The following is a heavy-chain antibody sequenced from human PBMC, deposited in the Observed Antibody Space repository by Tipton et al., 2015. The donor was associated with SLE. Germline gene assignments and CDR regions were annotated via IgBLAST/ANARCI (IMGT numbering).Heavy chain of an antibody. Sequence: SLRLSCAASGFTFSSYAMSWVRQAPGKGLEWVSAISGSGGSTYYADPVKGRFTISRDNSKNTLYLQMNSLRAEDTAVYYCAKHANGGYYDSTYYFDYWGQGTLVTVSS. CDR1: GFTFSSYA. CDR2: ISGSGGST. V-gene: IGHV3-23*01. J-gene: IGHJ4*02. D-gene: IGHD3-22*01. CDR3: AKHANGGYYDSTYYFDY.